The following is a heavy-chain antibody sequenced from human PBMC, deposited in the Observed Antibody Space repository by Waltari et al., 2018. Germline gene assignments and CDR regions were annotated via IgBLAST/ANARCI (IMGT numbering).Heavy chain of an antibody. D-gene: IGHD6-13*01. J-gene: IGHJ4*02. CDR1: GFTFSGPT. CDR3: TGGAVTGTDF. V-gene: IGHV3-73*01. CDR2: IRSKPNNYAT. Sequence: EVQVVESGGGLVQPGGSLKLSCATSGFTFSGPTIHWVCQTSGKGLEWVGRIRSKPNNYATRYTASVEGRFTISRDDSENTAYLQMNSLMTEDTAVYYCTGGAVTGTDFWGQGTLVTVSS.